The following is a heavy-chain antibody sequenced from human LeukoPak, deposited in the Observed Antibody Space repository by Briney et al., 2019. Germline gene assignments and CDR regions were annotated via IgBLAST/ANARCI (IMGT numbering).Heavy chain of an antibody. CDR3: ARPPAGSYYYFDY. D-gene: IGHD3-10*01. CDR2: ISDRGST. Sequence: SETLSLTCTVSGDSFSNYYWTWIRQPPGKGLEWIGYISDRGSTNYNPSLKSRVTISVDTTKNQFSLKLSSLTAADTAVYYCARPPAGSYYYFDYWGQGTLVTVSS. CDR1: GDSFSNYY. V-gene: IGHV4-59*08. J-gene: IGHJ4*02.